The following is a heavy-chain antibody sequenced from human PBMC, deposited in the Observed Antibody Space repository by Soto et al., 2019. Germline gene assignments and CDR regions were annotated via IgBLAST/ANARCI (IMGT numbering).Heavy chain of an antibody. J-gene: IGHJ5*02. V-gene: IGHV1-3*01. CDR1: GYTFTSYA. CDR3: ARDATQVVPDAMYKWFDP. D-gene: IGHD2-2*01. Sequence: ASVKVSCKASGYTFTSYAMHWVRQAPGQRLEWMGWINAGNGNTKYSQKFQGRVTITRDTSASTAYMELSSLRSEDTAVYYCARDATQVVPDAMYKWFDPWGQGTLVTVSS. CDR2: INAGNGNT.